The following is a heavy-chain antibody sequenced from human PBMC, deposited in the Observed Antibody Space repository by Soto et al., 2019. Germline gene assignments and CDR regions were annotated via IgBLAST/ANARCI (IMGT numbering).Heavy chain of an antibody. CDR1: GYSFTSYW. CDR3: ARLEYDSRGYYYYGMDV. V-gene: IGHV5-51*01. Sequence: PGESLKISCKGSGYSFTSYWIGWVRQMPGKGLEWMGTIYPSDSDTRYSPSFQGQVTISADKSISTAYLQWSSLKASDTAMYYCARLEYDSRGYYYYGMDVWGQGTTVTVSS. CDR2: IYPSDSDT. J-gene: IGHJ6*02. D-gene: IGHD3-22*01.